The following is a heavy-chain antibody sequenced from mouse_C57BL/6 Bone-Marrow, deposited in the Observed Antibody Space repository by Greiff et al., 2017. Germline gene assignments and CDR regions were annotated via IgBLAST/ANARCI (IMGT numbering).Heavy chain of an antibody. Sequence: EVQLQQSGAELVRPGASVKLSCTASGFNIKDDYMHWVKQRPEQGLEWIGWIDPENGDTEYASKFQGKATITADTSSNTAYLQLSSLTSEDTAVYYCRGTNYYGSKGYWGQGTTLTVSS. CDR1: GFNIKDDY. D-gene: IGHD1-1*01. V-gene: IGHV14-4*01. J-gene: IGHJ2*01. CDR2: IDPENGDT. CDR3: RGTNYYGSKGY.